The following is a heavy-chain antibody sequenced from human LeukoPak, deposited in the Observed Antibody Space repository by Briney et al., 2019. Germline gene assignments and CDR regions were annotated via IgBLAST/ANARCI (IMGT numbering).Heavy chain of an antibody. CDR2: IYYSGST. CDR3: ARHAQYSSSWVYYYYYYGMDV. V-gene: IGHV4-59*08. D-gene: IGHD6-13*01. J-gene: IGHJ6*02. Sequence: SETPSLTCTVSGGSIGSYYWSWIRQPPGKGLEWIGYIYYSGSTNYNPSLKSRVTISVDTSKNQFSLKLSSVTAADTAVYYCARHAQYSSSWVYYYYYYGMDVWGQGTTVTVSS. CDR1: GGSIGSYY.